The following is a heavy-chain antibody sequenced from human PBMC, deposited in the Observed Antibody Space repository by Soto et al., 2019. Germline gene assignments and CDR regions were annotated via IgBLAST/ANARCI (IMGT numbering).Heavy chain of an antibody. D-gene: IGHD5-18*01. J-gene: IGHJ4*02. V-gene: IGHV1-2*04. Sequence: ASVKVSCKASGYTFTGYYLHWVRLAPGQGLEWMGWINPTSGGTNYAQKFQGWVTMTRDTSISTAYMELSRLRSDDTAVYYCVRASRGFSYGALDCWGQGTLVTVS. CDR1: GYTFTGYY. CDR3: VRASRGFSYGALDC. CDR2: INPTSGGT.